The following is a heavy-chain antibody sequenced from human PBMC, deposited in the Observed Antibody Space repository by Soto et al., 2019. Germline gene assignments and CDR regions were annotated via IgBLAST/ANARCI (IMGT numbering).Heavy chain of an antibody. CDR1: GFTFDDYA. D-gene: IGHD3-22*01. V-gene: IGHV3-9*01. J-gene: IGHJ4*02. CDR3: DRSGFYYPHFDF. CDR2: INWNSGSI. Sequence: SLRLSCAASGFTFDDYAMHWVRQVPGKGLEWVSGINWNSGSIGYGDSVKGRFAISRDNAKNSLHLQMNSLSAEDTAFYYRDRSGFYYPHFDFWGPGTLVTVSS.